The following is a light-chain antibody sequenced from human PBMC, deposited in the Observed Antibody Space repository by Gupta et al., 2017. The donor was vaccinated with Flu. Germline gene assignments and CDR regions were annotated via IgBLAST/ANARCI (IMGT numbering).Light chain of an antibody. V-gene: IGKV3-20*01. CDR3: QQYGSSPGYT. J-gene: IGKJ2*01. Sequence: EIVLTQSPGTLSLSPGEGATLSCRASQSVSSNYLAWYQQKPGQAPRLLIFGASSRATGIPDRFRGSGSGTDFTLTISRLEPEDFAVYYCQQYGSSPGYTFGQGTKLEIK. CDR1: QSVSSNY. CDR2: GAS.